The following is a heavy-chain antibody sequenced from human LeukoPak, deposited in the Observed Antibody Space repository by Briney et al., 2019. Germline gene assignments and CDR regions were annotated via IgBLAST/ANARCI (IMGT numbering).Heavy chain of an antibody. CDR1: GGSISSSNW. J-gene: IGHJ6*03. V-gene: IGHV4-4*02. Sequence: KPSETLSLTCAVSGGSISSSNWWSWVRQPPGKGLEWIGEIYHSGSTNYNPSLKSRVTISVDKSKNQFSLKLSSVTAADTAVYYCARRRYGSGSYAWRARLGSYYMDVWGKGTTVTISS. D-gene: IGHD3-10*01. CDR2: IYHSGST. CDR3: ARRRYGSGSYAWRARLGSYYMDV.